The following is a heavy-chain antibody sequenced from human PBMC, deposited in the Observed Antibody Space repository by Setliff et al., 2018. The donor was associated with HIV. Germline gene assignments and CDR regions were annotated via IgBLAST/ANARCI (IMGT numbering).Heavy chain of an antibody. V-gene: IGHV1-46*01. Sequence: SVKVSCKASGYTFTSYYMHWVRQAPGQGLEWMGIINPSSGSTTYAQKFQGRVTMTRDTSTSTVYMELSSLRSEDTAVYYCARDPAPSSSASYFQHWGQGTPVTISS. CDR3: ARDPAPSSSASYFQH. CDR1: GYTFTSYY. CDR2: INPSSGST. J-gene: IGHJ1*01. D-gene: IGHD6-6*01.